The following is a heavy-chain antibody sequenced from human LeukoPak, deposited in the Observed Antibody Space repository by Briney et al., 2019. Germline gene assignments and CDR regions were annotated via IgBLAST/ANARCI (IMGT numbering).Heavy chain of an antibody. V-gene: IGHV4-30-2*01. CDR2: IYHSGST. J-gene: IGHJ4*02. CDR3: ARGNRPGERYRYFDY. D-gene: IGHD3-16*01. CDR1: GGSISSGGYS. Sequence: PSQTLSLTCAVSGGSISSGGYSWSWIRQPPGKGLEWIGYIYHSGSTYYNPSLKSRVTISVDRSKNQFSLKLSSVTAADTAVYYCARGNRPGERYRYFDYWGQGTLVTVSS.